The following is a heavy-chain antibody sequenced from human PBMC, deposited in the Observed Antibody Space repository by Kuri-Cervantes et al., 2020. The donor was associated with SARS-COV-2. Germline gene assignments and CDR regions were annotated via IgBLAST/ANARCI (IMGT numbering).Heavy chain of an antibody. J-gene: IGHJ3*02. CDR1: GFTFSSYA. CDR3: AKNLYAMDHRERAFDI. V-gene: IGHV3-23*01. Sequence: GGSLRLSCAASGFTFSSYAMSWVRQAPGKGLEWVSAISGSGGSTYYADSVKGRFTISRDNSKNTLYLQMNSLRAEDTAVYYCAKNLYAMDHRERAFDIWGQGTMVTVSS. D-gene: IGHD5-18*01. CDR2: ISGSGGST.